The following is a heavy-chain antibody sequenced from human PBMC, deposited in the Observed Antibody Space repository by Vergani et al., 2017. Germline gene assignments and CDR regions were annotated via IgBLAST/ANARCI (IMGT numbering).Heavy chain of an antibody. Sequence: EVELEESGGGLAQPGMSLRLSCAASGFKFDEYAMHWVRQAPGKGLEWVAGISWNSNSEDYADSVEGRFTISRDNAKNSVFLQMSSLTSEDTAVYYCAKSDKRGVAIIEYFFDHWGHGSLVTVSS. CDR2: ISWNSNSE. D-gene: IGHD3-3*01. CDR1: GFKFDEYA. J-gene: IGHJ4*01. CDR3: AKSDKRGVAIIEYFFDH. V-gene: IGHV3-9*01.